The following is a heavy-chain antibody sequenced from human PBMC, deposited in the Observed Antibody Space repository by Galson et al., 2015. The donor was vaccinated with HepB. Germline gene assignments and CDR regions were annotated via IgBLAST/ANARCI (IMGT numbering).Heavy chain of an antibody. D-gene: IGHD3-3*01. Sequence: TLSLTCAVYGGSFSDYYWSWIRQPPGKGLEWIGEINHSGSTNYNPSLKSRVTISVDTSKNQFSLKLSSVTAADTAVYYCAREDYDLWSGYQTDAFDIWGQGTMVTVSS. CDR3: AREDYDLWSGYQTDAFDI. CDR2: INHSGST. V-gene: IGHV4-34*01. J-gene: IGHJ3*02. CDR1: GGSFSDYY.